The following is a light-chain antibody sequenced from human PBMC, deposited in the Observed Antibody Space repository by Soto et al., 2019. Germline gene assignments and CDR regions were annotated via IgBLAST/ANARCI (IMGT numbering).Light chain of an antibody. CDR3: SSYTTTNTYV. Sequence: QSALTQPPSVSGSPGQSVAISCTGTNSDVGSYNRVSWHQQPPGTAPKLIIYDVSNRPSGVPDRFSGSKSGNTASLTISGLQAEDEADYYCSSYTTTNTYVFGIGTKLTVL. J-gene: IGLJ1*01. V-gene: IGLV2-18*02. CDR2: DVS. CDR1: NSDVGSYNR.